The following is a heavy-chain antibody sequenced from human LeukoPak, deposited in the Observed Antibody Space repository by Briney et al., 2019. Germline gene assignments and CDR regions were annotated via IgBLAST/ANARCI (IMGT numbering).Heavy chain of an antibody. Sequence: GGSLRLSCAASGFTVSDHYMSWVRQAPGQGLESVSLIYSGGTTLYADSVKGRFTISRDNSKNTLYLQMNSLRAEDTAVYYCAKAAVAGIGFYNWFDPWGQGTLVTVSS. D-gene: IGHD6-19*01. CDR1: GFTVSDHY. J-gene: IGHJ5*02. CDR2: IYSGGTT. V-gene: IGHV3-66*02. CDR3: AKAAVAGIGFYNWFDP.